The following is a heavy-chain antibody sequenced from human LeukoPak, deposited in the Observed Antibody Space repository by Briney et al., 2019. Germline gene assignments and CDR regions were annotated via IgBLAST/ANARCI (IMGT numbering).Heavy chain of an antibody. CDR2: IYYSGST. D-gene: IGHD3-22*01. CDR3: ARPIYYESSAGAFDI. Sequence: SETLSLTCTVSGGSISSYYWSWIRQPPGKGLEWIGYIYYSGSTNYNPSLKSRVTISVDTSKNQFSLKLSSVTAADTAVYYCARPIYYESSAGAFDIWRQGTMVTVSS. V-gene: IGHV4-59*01. CDR1: GGSISSYY. J-gene: IGHJ3*02.